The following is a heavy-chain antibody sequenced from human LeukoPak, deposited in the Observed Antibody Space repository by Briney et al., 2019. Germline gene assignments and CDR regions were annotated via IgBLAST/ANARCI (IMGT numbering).Heavy chain of an antibody. D-gene: IGHD1-14*01. CDR1: GGSFSGYY. CDR2: INHSGST. V-gene: IGHV4-34*01. Sequence: SETLSLTCAVYGGSFSGYYWSWIRQPPGKGLEWIGEINHSGSTNYNPSLKSRVTISVDTSKNQFSLKLSSVTAADTAVYYCARRRGRSNNHYTHGYNWFDPWGQGTLVTVSS. J-gene: IGHJ5*02. CDR3: ARRRGRSNNHYTHGYNWFDP.